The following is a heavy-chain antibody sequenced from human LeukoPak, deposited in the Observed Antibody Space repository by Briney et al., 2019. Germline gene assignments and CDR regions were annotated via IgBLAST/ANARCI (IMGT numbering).Heavy chain of an antibody. V-gene: IGHV1-2*02. CDR3: ARDNGLVVVPSWFDP. Sequence: ASVTVSCKASGYTFTGYYMHWVRQAPGQGLEWMGWINPNSGGTNYAQKFQGRVTMTRDTSISTAYMELSRLRSDNTAVYYCARDNGLVVVPSWFDPWGQGTLVTVSS. CDR1: GYTFTGYY. CDR2: INPNSGGT. D-gene: IGHD2-2*01. J-gene: IGHJ5*02.